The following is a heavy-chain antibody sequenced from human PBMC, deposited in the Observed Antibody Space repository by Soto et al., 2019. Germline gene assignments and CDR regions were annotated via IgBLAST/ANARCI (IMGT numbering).Heavy chain of an antibody. CDR1: GFPFSFYS. J-gene: IGHJ4*02. CDR2: IASTSSAI. CDR3: ARDGKGAAYTHGPYYLDY. V-gene: IGHV3-48*02. D-gene: IGHD1-1*01. Sequence: GGSLRLSCAASGFPFSFYSMNWVRQAPGKGLEWISYIASTSSAINYADSVRGRFTISRDNAMRSLFLHMNSLRDEDTAVYYCARDGKGAAYTHGPYYLDYWGQGALVTVSS.